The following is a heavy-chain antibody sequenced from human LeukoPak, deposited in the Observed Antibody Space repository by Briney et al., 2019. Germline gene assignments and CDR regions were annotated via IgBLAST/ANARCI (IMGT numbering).Heavy chain of an antibody. Sequence: SETLSLTCGVSGSSISSADYWGWIRQPPGAGLEWIGSIYRSGSTYYNPSLKSRVTISVDACKNQLSLKLSSVTAADTAVFYCVVRKDYTGVSYWGQRTLVSVSS. CDR1: GSSISSADY. CDR3: VVRKDYTGVSY. V-gene: IGHV4-38-2*01. CDR2: IYRSGST. J-gene: IGHJ4*02. D-gene: IGHD3-16*01.